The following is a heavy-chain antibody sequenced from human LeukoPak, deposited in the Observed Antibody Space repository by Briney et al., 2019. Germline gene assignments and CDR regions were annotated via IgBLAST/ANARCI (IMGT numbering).Heavy chain of an antibody. Sequence: GGSLRLSCVASGFTFSSYAMGWVRQAAGKGLEWVSDISSSGGTTYYADSVKGRVTISRDNSKKTLYLQMNSLRAEDTAVYYCARDMVRGVIPRGPFDYWGQGTLVTVSS. D-gene: IGHD3-10*01. V-gene: IGHV3-23*01. CDR2: ISSSGGTT. CDR1: GFTFSSYA. J-gene: IGHJ4*02. CDR3: ARDMVRGVIPRGPFDY.